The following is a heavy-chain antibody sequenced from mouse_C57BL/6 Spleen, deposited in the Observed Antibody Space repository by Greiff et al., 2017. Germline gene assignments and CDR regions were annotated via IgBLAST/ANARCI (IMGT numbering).Heavy chain of an antibody. D-gene: IGHD2-5*01. CDR2: IDPSDSET. CDR1: GYTFTSYW. CDR3: ARKAYYSNSAMDY. J-gene: IGHJ4*01. V-gene: IGHV1-52*01. Sequence: QVQLQQPGAELVRPGSSVQLSCKASGYTFTSYWMHWVKQRPIQGLEWIGNIDPSDSETHYNQKFKDKATLTVDKSSSTAYMQLSSLTSEDSAVYYCARKAYYSNSAMDYWGQGTSVTVSS.